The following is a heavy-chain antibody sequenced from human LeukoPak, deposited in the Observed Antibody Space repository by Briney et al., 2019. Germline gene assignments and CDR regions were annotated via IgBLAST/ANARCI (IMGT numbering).Heavy chain of an antibody. Sequence: SETLSLTCTVSGGSISSYYWSWIRQPAGKGLEWIGRIYTSGSTNYNPSLKSRVTISVDTSKNQFSLKLSSVTAADTAVHYCAREMTTVTNYYYYMDVWGKGTTVTISS. CDR2: IYTSGST. J-gene: IGHJ6*03. V-gene: IGHV4-4*07. CDR1: GGSISSYY. D-gene: IGHD4-11*01. CDR3: AREMTTVTNYYYYMDV.